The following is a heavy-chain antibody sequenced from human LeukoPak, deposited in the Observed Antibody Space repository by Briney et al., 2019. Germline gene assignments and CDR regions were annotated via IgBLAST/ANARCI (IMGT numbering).Heavy chain of an antibody. CDR3: ARGPDYYDSSGYDAFDI. CDR2: IYTSGST. CDR1: GGSISSYY. V-gene: IGHV4-4*07. J-gene: IGHJ3*02. D-gene: IGHD3-22*01. Sequence: SETLSLTCTVSGGSISSYYWSWIRQPAGKGLEWIGRIYTSGSTNYNPSLKSRVTMSVDTSKNQFSLKLSSVTAADTAVYYCARGPDYYDSSGYDAFDIWGQGTMVTLSS.